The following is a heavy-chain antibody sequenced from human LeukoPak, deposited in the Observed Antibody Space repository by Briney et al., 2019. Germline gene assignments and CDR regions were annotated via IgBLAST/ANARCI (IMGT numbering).Heavy chain of an antibody. CDR3: ARVRVEVGGYDILTGYSTSYYMDV. CDR1: GFTFSSHS. CDR2: ISSSSSYI. J-gene: IGHJ6*03. Sequence: PGGSLRLSCAASGFTFSSHSMNWVRQAPGKGLEWVSSISSSSSYIYYADSVKGRFTISRDNAKNSLYLQMNSLRAEDTAVYYCARVRVEVGGYDILTGYSTSYYMDVWGKGTTVTVSS. D-gene: IGHD3-9*01. V-gene: IGHV3-21*01.